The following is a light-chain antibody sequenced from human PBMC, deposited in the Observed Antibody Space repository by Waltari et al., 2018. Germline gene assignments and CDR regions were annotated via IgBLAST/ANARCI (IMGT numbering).Light chain of an antibody. V-gene: IGLV2-11*01. CDR3: CSYVGSNIYWV. Sequence: QSALTQPRPVSGSPGQSVTIPCPGPSGDAGGYTYISWYQQHPDKAPTLIIYAINKRPSGVPDRFSGSKSGNTASLTISGLQAEDAADYYCCSYVGSNIYWVFGGGTKLTVL. CDR2: AIN. CDR1: SGDAGGYTY. J-gene: IGLJ3*02.